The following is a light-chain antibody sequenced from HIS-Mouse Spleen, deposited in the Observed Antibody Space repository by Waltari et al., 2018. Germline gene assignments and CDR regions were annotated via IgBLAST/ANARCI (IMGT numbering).Light chain of an antibody. CDR2: SNN. CDR3: YSTDSSGNHRV. J-gene: IGLJ2*01. CDR1: SSNIGSNT. Sequence: QSVLTQPPSASGTPGQSVTIACSGSSSNIGSNTVNRYQQLPGTAPKLLIYSNNQRPSGIPERFSGSSSGTMATLTISGAQVEDEADYYCYSTDSSGNHRVFGGGTKLTVL. V-gene: IGLV1-44*01.